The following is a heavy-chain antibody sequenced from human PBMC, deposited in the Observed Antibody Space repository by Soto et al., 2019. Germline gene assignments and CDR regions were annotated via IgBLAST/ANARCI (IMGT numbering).Heavy chain of an antibody. J-gene: IGHJ5*02. Sequence: LSLTCAVSGGSISSGGYSWSWTRQPPGKGLEWIGYIYHSGSTYYNPSLKSRVTISVDRSKNQFSLKLSSVTAADTAVYYCARLYHENWFDPWGQGTLVTV. CDR3: ARLYHENWFDP. D-gene: IGHD3-16*01. CDR1: GGSISSGGYS. CDR2: IYHSGST. V-gene: IGHV4-30-2*01.